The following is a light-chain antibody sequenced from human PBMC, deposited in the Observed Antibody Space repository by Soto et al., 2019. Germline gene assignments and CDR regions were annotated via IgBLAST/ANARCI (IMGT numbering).Light chain of an antibody. V-gene: IGKV1-5*01. CDR2: GGS. CDR1: QSISVY. J-gene: IGKJ2*01. Sequence: DIQMTQSPSTLSASVGDRATITCRASQSISVYLAWYQQRPREAPKLLIYGGSSLESGVPSRFSGSGSGTEFTLTISSLQPTDFATYYCHQYATSSPTFGQGTKLEI. CDR3: HQYATSSPT.